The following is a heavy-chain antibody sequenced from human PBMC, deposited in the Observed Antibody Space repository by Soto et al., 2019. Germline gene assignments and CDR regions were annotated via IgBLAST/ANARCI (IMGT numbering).Heavy chain of an antibody. CDR2: ISAYNGNT. CDR3: ARDRLPLTWYFDY. J-gene: IGHJ4*02. V-gene: IGHV1-18*01. D-gene: IGHD4-17*01. CDR1: GYTVKSYV. Sequence: GASVKVSCKASGYTVKSYVISGVRQAPGQGLEWMGWISAYNGNTNYAQKLQGRVTMTTDTSTSTAYMELRSLRSDDTAVYYCARDRLPLTWYFDYWGQGTLVTVSS.